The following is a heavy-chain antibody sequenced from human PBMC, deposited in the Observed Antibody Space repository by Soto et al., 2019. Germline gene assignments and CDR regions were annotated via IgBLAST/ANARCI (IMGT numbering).Heavy chain of an antibody. D-gene: IGHD3-3*01. CDR3: ANASRRIRFLAVDF. CDR1: GFTFSTYG. V-gene: IGHV3-23*01. J-gene: IGHJ4*02. CDR2: ISSSGSST. Sequence: GGSLRLSCAASGFTFSTYGMNWVRQASGKGLEWVSGISSSGSSTHYADSVKGRFTISRDNPRNTLYLQIDGLKDEETVIYYCANASRRIRFLAVDFWGQGTLVTVSS.